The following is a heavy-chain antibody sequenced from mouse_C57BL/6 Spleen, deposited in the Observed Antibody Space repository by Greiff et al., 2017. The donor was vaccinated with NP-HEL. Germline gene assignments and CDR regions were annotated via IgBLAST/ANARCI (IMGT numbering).Heavy chain of an antibody. CDR1: GYSITSGYY. CDR2: ISYDGSN. CDR3: ARSYYYGSHWYFDV. D-gene: IGHD1-1*01. J-gene: IGHJ1*03. Sequence: DVQLQESGPGLVKPSQSLSLTCSVTGYSITSGYYWNWIRQFPGNKLEWMGYISYDGSNNYNPSLKNRISITRDTSKNQFFLKLNSVTTEDTATYYCARSYYYGSHWYFDVWGTGTTVTVSS. V-gene: IGHV3-6*01.